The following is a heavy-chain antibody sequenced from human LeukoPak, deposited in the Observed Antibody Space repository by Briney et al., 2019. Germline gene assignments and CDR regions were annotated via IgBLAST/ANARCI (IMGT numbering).Heavy chain of an antibody. V-gene: IGHV3-21*01. CDR2: ISSSSSYI. CDR1: GFTFSSYS. D-gene: IGHD6-19*01. Sequence: PGGSLRLSCAASGFTFSSYSMNWVRQAPGKGLEWVSSISSSSSYIYYADSVKGRFTISRDNAKNSLYLQMNSLRAEDTAVYYCARGSSGWYGEHDYWGQGTLVTVSS. CDR3: ARGSSGWYGEHDY. J-gene: IGHJ4*02.